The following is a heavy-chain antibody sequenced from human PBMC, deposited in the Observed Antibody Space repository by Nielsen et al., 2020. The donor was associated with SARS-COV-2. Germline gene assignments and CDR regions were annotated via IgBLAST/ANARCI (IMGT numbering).Heavy chain of an antibody. D-gene: IGHD5-18*01. J-gene: IGHJ3*02. V-gene: IGHV3-48*02. CDR3: ARDRGYSYGLGAFDI. CDR2: ISSSGSTI. Sequence: WIRQPPGKGLEWVSYISSSGSTIYYADSVKGRFTISRDNAKNSLYLQMNSLRDEDTAVYYCARDRGYSYGLGAFDIWGQGTMVTVSS.